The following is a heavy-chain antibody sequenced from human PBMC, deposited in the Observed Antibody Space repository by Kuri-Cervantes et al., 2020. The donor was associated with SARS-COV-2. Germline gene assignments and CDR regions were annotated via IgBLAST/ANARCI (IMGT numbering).Heavy chain of an antibody. CDR2: ISDDGKKK. CDR3: AKDRFGVHDF. CDR1: GFNFSTTD. V-gene: IGHV3-30*18. Sequence: GESLKISCPASGFNFSTTDMHWVRQTPGKGLEWVAVISDDGKKKKCVASGKGRFTISRDNSQNTLYLQVKSLKSEDTAMYYCAKDRFGVHDFWGQGTLVTVSS. J-gene: IGHJ4*02. D-gene: IGHD2-8*01.